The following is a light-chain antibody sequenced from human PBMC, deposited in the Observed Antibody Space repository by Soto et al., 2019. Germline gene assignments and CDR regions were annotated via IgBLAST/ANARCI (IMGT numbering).Light chain of an antibody. CDR1: QSLLHITGETF. CDR3: MKSTQLPPT. Sequence: DVVRTQSPRPLSVTPGQPASISSKSSQSLLHITGETFLFWYLQKTGQSPQLXIYEASTRVSGVPDRFSGSGSGTDLTLEISRVETDDVGIYYCMKSTQLPPTFGQGTRLEIK. V-gene: IGKV2D-29*02. J-gene: IGKJ5*01. CDR2: EAS.